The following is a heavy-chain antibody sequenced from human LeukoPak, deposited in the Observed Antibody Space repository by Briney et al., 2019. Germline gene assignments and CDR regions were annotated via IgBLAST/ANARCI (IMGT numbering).Heavy chain of an antibody. J-gene: IGHJ6*02. CDR3: ARDPVYLMTMVRENGMDV. V-gene: IGHV1-18*01. Sequence: ASVKVSCKASGYTFASYGISWVRQAPGQWLEWMGWISAYNGNTNYAQKFQGRVTMTTDTSTSTAYMELRSLRSDDTAVYYCARDPVYLMTMVRENGMDVWGQGTTVTVSS. D-gene: IGHD3-10*01. CDR2: ISAYNGNT. CDR1: GYTFASYG.